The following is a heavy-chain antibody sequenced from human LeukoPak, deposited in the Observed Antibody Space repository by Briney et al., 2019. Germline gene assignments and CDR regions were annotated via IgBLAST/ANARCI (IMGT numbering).Heavy chain of an antibody. J-gene: IGHJ5*02. CDR1: GASISSSSYY. V-gene: IGHV4-39*01. Sequence: PPETLSLTCTVSGASISSSSYYWGWIRQPPGKGLEWIGSIYYSGRTYYNPSLKSRVTISVDTSKNQFSLKLSSVPAADTAVYYCARLHIRPFYSGSGSYPDWFDPWGQGTLVTVSS. D-gene: IGHD3-10*01. CDR3: ARLHIRPFYSGSGSYPDWFDP. CDR2: IYYSGRT.